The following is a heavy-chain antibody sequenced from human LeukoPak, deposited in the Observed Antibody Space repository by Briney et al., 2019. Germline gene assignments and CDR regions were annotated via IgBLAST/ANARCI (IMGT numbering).Heavy chain of an antibody. CDR1: GFTFSDYY. J-gene: IGHJ3*02. D-gene: IGHD3-3*01. CDR3: ASNQRSGYDDAFDI. CDR2: ISSSGSTI. V-gene: IGHV3-11*01. Sequence: PGGSLRLSCAASGFTFSDYYMSWIRQAPGKGLEWVSYISSSGSTIYYADSVKGRFTISRDNAKNSLYLQMNSLRAEDTAVYYCASNQRSGYDDAFDIWGQGTMVTVSS.